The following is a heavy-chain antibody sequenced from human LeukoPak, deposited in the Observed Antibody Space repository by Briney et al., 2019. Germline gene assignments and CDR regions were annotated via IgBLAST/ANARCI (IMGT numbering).Heavy chain of an antibody. Sequence: SETLSLTCAVSGGSISGNNWWSWVRQPPGKGLEWIGTIYYSGSTYYNASLKSRLTISVDTSKNQFSLKLSSVTAADTAVYYCARLSGGTQWLAPFDYWGQGTLVTVSS. CDR2: IYYSGST. CDR1: GGSISGNNW. J-gene: IGHJ4*02. V-gene: IGHV4-4*02. D-gene: IGHD6-19*01. CDR3: ARLSGGTQWLAPFDY.